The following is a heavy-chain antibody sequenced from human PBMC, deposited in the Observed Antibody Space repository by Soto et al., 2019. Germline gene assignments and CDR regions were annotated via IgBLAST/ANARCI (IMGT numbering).Heavy chain of an antibody. Sequence: QVQLVESGGGLVKPGGSLRLSCAASGFTFSDYYMSWIRQAPGKGLEWVSYINSSSSYTNYADSVKGRFTISRDNAKNALYLQMNSLRAEDTAVYYCARTIVADGGRRYFDLWGRGTLVTVSS. CDR1: GFTFSDYY. CDR3: ARTIVADGGRRYFDL. V-gene: IGHV3-11*05. J-gene: IGHJ2*01. D-gene: IGHD6-13*01. CDR2: INSSSSYT.